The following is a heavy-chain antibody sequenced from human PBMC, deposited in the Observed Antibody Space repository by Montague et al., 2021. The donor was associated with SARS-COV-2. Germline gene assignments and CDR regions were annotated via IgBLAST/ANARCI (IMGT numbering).Heavy chain of an antibody. Sequence: SETLSLICAVYGGSFSAYYWSWIRQPPGKGLEWIGEISHSGSTNYNPSLKSRVTISVDTSKNQFSLKLSSVTAADTAVYYCARGLGRIEDVWGQGTTVTVSS. CDR3: ARGLGRIEDV. V-gene: IGHV4-34*01. CDR1: GGSFSAYY. CDR2: ISHSGST. D-gene: IGHD1-26*01. J-gene: IGHJ6*02.